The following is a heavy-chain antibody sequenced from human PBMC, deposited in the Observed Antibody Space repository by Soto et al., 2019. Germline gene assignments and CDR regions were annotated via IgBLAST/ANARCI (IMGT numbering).Heavy chain of an antibody. CDR1: GRTFPSYA. D-gene: IGHD2-2*02. V-gene: IGHV1-69*13. Sequence: SGEVSSKVSGRTFPSYAISWVRQAPRQGPEWMGGIIPIFGTANYAQKFQGRVTITADESTSTAYMELSSLRSEDTAVYYCARVLGYCSSTSCYTGNDYWGQGTLVTVSS. CDR2: IIPIFGTA. J-gene: IGHJ4*02. CDR3: ARVLGYCSSTSCYTGNDY.